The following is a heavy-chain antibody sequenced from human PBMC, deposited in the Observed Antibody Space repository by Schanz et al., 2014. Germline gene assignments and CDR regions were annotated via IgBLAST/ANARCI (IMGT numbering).Heavy chain of an antibody. CDR1: GYSFTPFP. D-gene: IGHD6-19*01. CDR3: ARDHQWLARDYIDV. CDR2: INAGTGNT. Sequence: QVQLVQSWAEVKGPGASVKVSCKASGYSFTPFPIHWVRQAPGQRLEWMGWINAGTGNTEYSQKFQGRVTITRDTLASTAYMDVSSLRYEDTAVYFCARDHQWLARDYIDVWGRGTTVSVS. V-gene: IGHV1-3*01. J-gene: IGHJ6*03.